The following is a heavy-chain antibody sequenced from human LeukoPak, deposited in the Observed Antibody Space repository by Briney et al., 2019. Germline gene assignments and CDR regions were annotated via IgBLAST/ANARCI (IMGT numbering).Heavy chain of an antibody. CDR1: GGTFSSYA. Sequence: ASVKVSCKASGGTFSSYAISWVRQAPGQGLEWMGGIIPIFGTANYAQKLQGRVTITTDESTSTAYMELSSLRSEDTAVYYCARVSGSYVNWFDPWGQGTLVTVSS. D-gene: IGHD1-26*01. V-gene: IGHV1-69*05. J-gene: IGHJ5*02. CDR2: IIPIFGTA. CDR3: ARVSGSYVNWFDP.